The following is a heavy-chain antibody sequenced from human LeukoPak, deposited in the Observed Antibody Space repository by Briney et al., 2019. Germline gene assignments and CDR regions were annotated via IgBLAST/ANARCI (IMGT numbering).Heavy chain of an antibody. Sequence: GESLKISCKGSGYNFPNYWIAWVRQMPGKGLEWMGIIFPGDSDSRYSPSFQGQVTISADKSISAAYLQWSRLKASDTARYYCARPYSSSWLGFDYWGQGTLVTVSS. J-gene: IGHJ4*02. CDR1: GYNFPNYW. V-gene: IGHV5-51*01. CDR2: IFPGDSDS. D-gene: IGHD6-13*01. CDR3: ARPYSSSWLGFDY.